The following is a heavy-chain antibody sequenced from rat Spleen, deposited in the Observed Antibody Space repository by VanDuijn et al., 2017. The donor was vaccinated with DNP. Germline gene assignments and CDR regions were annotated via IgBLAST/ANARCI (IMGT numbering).Heavy chain of an antibody. CDR3: AREEFGVDY. CDR2: INKDSSTI. J-gene: IGHJ2*01. D-gene: IGHD4-3*01. V-gene: IGHV4-2*01. CDR1: GFNLNDYW. Sequence: EVKLVESGGGLVQPGRSLKLSCAASGFNLNDYWMGWVRQAPGKGLEWIGEINKDSSTINYNPSLKDKFTISRDNAQNTLYLQMSKLGSEDSAIYYCAREEFGVDYWGQGVMVTVSS.